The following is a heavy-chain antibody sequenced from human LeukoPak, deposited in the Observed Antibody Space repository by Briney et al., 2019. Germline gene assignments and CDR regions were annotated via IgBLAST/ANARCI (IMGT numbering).Heavy chain of an antibody. J-gene: IGHJ4*02. Sequence: SETLSLTCAVYGGCFSGYYWSWIRQPPGKGLEWIGEINHSGNTNYNPSLKSRVTISVDTSKNQFSLKLSSVTAADTAVYYCVRGRGVVHYWGQGTLVTVSS. D-gene: IGHD2-15*01. CDR2: INHSGNT. V-gene: IGHV4-34*01. CDR1: GGCFSGYY. CDR3: VRGRGVVHY.